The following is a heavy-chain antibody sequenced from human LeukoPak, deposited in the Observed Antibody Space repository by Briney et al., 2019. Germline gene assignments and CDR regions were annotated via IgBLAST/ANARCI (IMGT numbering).Heavy chain of an antibody. J-gene: IGHJ3*02. CDR1: GYTFTGYY. D-gene: IGHD2-15*01. Sequence: ASVKVSCKASGYTFTGYYMHWVRQAPGQGLEWMGWINPNSGGTNYAQKFQGRVTMTRDTSISTAYMELSRLISDDTAVYYCAKLLGYCSGGNCYKAFDIWGQGTMVTVSS. CDR2: INPNSGGT. V-gene: IGHV1-2*02. CDR3: AKLLGYCSGGNCYKAFDI.